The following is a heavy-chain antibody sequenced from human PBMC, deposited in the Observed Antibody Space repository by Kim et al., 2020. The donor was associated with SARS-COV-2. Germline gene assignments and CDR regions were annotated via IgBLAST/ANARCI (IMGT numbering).Heavy chain of an antibody. D-gene: IGHD6-19*01. CDR3: ARGSNGWGDY. Sequence: ASVKVSCKASGYTFTNNAIHWVRQAPGQSLEWMGWINAGNGKTSYSQKFQGRVTITRDTKESTVYMELSSLRSEDTAVYYCARGSNGWGDYWGQGTLVTVSS. J-gene: IGHJ4*02. V-gene: IGHV1-3*01. CDR2: INAGNGKT. CDR1: GYTFTNNA.